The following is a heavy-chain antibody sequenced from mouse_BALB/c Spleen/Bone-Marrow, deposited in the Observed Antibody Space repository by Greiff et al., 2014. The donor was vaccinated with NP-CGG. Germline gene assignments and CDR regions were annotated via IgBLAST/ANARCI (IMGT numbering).Heavy chain of an antibody. CDR1: GYSFTGYF. V-gene: IGHV1-20*02. J-gene: IGHJ3*01. CDR3: ARIYDYDRGAWFAY. D-gene: IGHD2-4*01. CDR2: INPYNGDT. Sequence: VQLQQSGPELVKPGASVKISCKASGYSFTGYFMNWVMQSHGKSLEWIGRINPYNGDTFYNQKFKGKATLTVDKSSNTAHMELRSLASEDSAFYYCARIYDYDRGAWFAYWGQGTLVTVSA.